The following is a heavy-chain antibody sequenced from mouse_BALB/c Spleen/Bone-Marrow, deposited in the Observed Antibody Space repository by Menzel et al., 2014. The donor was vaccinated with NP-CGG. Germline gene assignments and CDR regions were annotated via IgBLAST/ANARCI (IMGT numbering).Heavy chain of an antibody. D-gene: IGHD2-3*01. CDR3: ARLGYYGGFAY. V-gene: IGHV4-1*02. Sequence: EVKLQESGGGLVQPGESLKLSCAASGFDFSGFWMGWVRQAPGKGLEWIGEINPDSSTINYTPSLKDRFIISRDNAKSTLYLQMSKVRSEDTALYYCARLGYYGGFAYWGQGTLVTVSA. J-gene: IGHJ3*01. CDR1: GFDFSGFW. CDR2: INPDSSTI.